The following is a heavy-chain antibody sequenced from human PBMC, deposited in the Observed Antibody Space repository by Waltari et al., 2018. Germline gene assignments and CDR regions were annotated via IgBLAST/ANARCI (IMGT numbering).Heavy chain of an antibody. CDR2: INLSGTT. Sequence: QVQLQQWGAGLVKPSETLSLTCAVYGDSFNGYYWTWIRQTPGKGLEWVGRINLSGTTSYNPSLNGRVAISIDTSKNQFSLELNSMSAADTAVYYCARHTRRSWSVWFDSWGQGTLVTVSS. CDR3: ARHTRRSWSVWFDS. J-gene: IGHJ5*01. CDR1: GDSFNGYY. V-gene: IGHV4-34*02. D-gene: IGHD2-15*01.